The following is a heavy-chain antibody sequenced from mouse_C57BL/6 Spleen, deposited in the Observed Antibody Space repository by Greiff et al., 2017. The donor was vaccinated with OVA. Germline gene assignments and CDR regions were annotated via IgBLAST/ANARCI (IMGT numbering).Heavy chain of an antibody. CDR1: GFSFNTYA. Sequence: EVQLVESGGGLVQPKGSLKLSCAASGFSFNTYAMNWVRQAPGKGLEWVARIRSKSNNYATYYADSVKDRFTISRDDSESMLYLQMNNLKTEDTAMYYCVRHRWDEGVGYFDYWGRGTTLTVSS. D-gene: IGHD4-1*01. V-gene: IGHV10-1*01. CDR2: IRSKSNNYAT. CDR3: VRHRWDEGVGYFDY. J-gene: IGHJ2*01.